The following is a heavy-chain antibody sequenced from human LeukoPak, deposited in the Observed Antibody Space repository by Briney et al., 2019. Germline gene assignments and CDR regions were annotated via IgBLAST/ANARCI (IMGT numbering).Heavy chain of an antibody. CDR1: GASNNSYY. J-gene: IGHJ5*02. Sequence: SGTLSLSCTVSGASNNSYYWSWIRQPPGKGLEWIGYTHPSGNTNYSPSLKSRVTISMDTSTNQFSLKVRSVTAADTAVYYCARKAPKKGWFDPWGQGTLVTVSS. CDR2: THPSGNT. CDR3: ARKAPKKGWFDP. V-gene: IGHV4-4*09.